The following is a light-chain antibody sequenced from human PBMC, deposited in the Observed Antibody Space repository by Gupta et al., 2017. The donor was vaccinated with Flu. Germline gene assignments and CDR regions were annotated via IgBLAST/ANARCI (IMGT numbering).Light chain of an antibody. CDR1: QSVLYSSNNKNY. V-gene: IGKV4-1*01. J-gene: IGKJ1*01. CDR2: WAP. Sequence: DIVMTQSPDSLAVSLGERATINCKPSQSVLYSSNNKNYLAWYQQKPGQPPKLLIYWAPTRESGVPDRFSGSGSGTDFTLTINSLQAEDVAVYYCQQYYSTPRTFGQGTKVEIK. CDR3: QQYYSTPRT.